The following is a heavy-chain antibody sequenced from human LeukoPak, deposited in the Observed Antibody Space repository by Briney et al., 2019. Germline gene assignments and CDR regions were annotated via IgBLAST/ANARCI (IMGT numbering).Heavy chain of an antibody. V-gene: IGHV3-53*01. CDR1: GFTVSSNY. Sequence: GGSLRLSCAASGFTVSSNYMSWVRQAPGKGLEWVSVIYSGGSTYYADSVKGRFTISRDNAQNSLYLQMNSLRAQDTAVYYCARYYYDSSGLFDYWGQGTLVTVSS. CDR2: IYSGGST. D-gene: IGHD3-22*01. CDR3: ARYYYDSSGLFDY. J-gene: IGHJ4*02.